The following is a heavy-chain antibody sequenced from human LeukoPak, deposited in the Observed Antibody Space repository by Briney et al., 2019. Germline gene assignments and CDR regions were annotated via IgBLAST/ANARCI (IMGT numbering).Heavy chain of an antibody. D-gene: IGHD6-19*01. J-gene: IGHJ4*02. CDR2: INHSGST. CDR1: GGSFSGYY. CDR3: ARPRSSGWYGNFDY. Sequence: SETLSLTCAVYGGSFSGYYWSWLRQPPGKGLEWIGEINHSGSTNYNPSLKSRVTISVDTSKNQFSLKLSSVTAADTAVYYCARPRSSGWYGNFDYWGQGTLVIVSS. V-gene: IGHV4-34*01.